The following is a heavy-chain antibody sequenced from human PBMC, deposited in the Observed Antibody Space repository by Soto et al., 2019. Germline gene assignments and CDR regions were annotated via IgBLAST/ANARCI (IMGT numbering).Heavy chain of an antibody. CDR2: IRSKANSYAT. CDR3: TSSYSSSVY. Sequence: GGSLRLSCAAAGVNCSGSGMHWVRQASGKGLEWVGRIRSKANSYATAYAASVKGRFTISRDDSKNTAYLQMNSLKTEDTAVYYCTSSYSSSVYWGQGTLVTVSS. D-gene: IGHD6-6*01. CDR1: GVNCSGSG. V-gene: IGHV3-73*01. J-gene: IGHJ4*02.